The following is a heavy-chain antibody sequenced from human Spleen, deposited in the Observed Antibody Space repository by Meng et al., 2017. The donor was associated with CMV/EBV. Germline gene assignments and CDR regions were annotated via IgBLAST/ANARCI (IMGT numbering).Heavy chain of an antibody. J-gene: IGHJ4*02. V-gene: IGHV3-23*01. CDR2: ISGGGRGT. D-gene: IGHD6-13*01. CDR3: AKAYSSSWYRENYDY. CDR1: GFSFSSNV. Sequence: GESLKISCAASGFSFSSNVMSWVRQAPGRGLEWVSFISGGGRGTYYTDSVKGRFTISRDNSKNTLYLQMNSLRAEDTAVYYCAKAYSSSWYRENYDYWGQGTLVTVSS.